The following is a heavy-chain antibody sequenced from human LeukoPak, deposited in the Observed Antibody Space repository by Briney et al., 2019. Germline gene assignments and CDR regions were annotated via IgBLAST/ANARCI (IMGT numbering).Heavy chain of an antibody. V-gene: IGHV4-30-2*01. D-gene: IGHD5-18*01. Sequence: PSQTLSLTCAVSGGSFSSGGYSWSWIRQPPGKGLEWIGYIYHSGSTYYNPSLKSRVTISVDRSKNQFSLKLSSVTAADTAVYYCASGYSYGSHDYWGQGTLVTVSS. CDR1: GGSFSSGGYS. CDR3: ASGYSYGSHDY. J-gene: IGHJ4*02. CDR2: IYHSGST.